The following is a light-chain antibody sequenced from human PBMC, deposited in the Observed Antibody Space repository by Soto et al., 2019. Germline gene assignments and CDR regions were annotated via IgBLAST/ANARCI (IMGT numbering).Light chain of an antibody. V-gene: IGKV2-28*01. CDR1: QSLLHSNGYNY. CDR3: MLHLQTQA. CDR2: LGS. J-gene: IGKJ1*01. Sequence: RSSQSLLHSNGYNYLDWYLQQPGQSPEVLIYLGSNRASGVPDRLSGIGAGTDFTLKISRLAAQDVGFYDLMLHLQTQAFSQGTKVDIK.